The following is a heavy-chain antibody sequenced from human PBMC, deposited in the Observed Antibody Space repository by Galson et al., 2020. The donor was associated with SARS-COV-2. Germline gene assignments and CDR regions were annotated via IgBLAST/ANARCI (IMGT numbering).Heavy chain of an antibody. CDR3: AKDEYCSSTSCHRSYYYGMDV. D-gene: IGHD2-2*01. Sequence: GGSLRLSCAASGFTFSSYAMSWVSQAPGKGLEWVAAISGRGGSTYYADSVKGRFTISRDNSKNTLYLQMNSLRAEDTAVYYCAKDEYCSSTSCHRSYYYGMDVWGQGTTVTVSS. CDR1: GFTFSSYA. J-gene: IGHJ6*02. V-gene: IGHV3-23*01. CDR2: ISGRGGST.